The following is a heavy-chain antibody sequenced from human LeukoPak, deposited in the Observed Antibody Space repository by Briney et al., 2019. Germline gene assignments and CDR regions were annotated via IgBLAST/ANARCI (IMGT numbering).Heavy chain of an antibody. Sequence: GGSLRLSCAASGFTFSSFALSWVRQAPGKGLEWVGRIKSKTDGGTTDYAAPVKGRVIISRDDSTNTLYVQMNSLKTEDTAVYYCTTDNYDFWSGFRSLSSWGQGTLVTVSS. CDR2: IKSKTDGGTT. CDR1: GFTFSSFA. D-gene: IGHD3-3*01. J-gene: IGHJ5*02. CDR3: TTDNYDFWSGFRSLSS. V-gene: IGHV3-15*01.